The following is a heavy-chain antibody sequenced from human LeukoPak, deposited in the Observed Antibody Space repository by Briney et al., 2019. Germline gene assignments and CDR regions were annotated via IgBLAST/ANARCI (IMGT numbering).Heavy chain of an antibody. CDR3: ARGRSYYYDSSGYYYLDY. Sequence: TSETLSLTCAVYGGSFSGYYWSWIRQPPGKGLEWIGEINHSGSTNYSPSLKSRVTISVDTSKNQFSLKLSSVTAADTAVYYCARGRSYYYDSSGYYYLDYWGQGTLVTVSS. D-gene: IGHD3-22*01. CDR1: GGSFSGYY. CDR2: INHSGST. J-gene: IGHJ4*02. V-gene: IGHV4-34*01.